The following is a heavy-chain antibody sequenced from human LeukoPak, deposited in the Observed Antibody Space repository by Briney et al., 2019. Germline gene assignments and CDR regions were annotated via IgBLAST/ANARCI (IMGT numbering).Heavy chain of an antibody. J-gene: IGHJ4*02. CDR2: ISYDGSNK. Sequence: GGSLRLSCAASGFTFSSYAMHWVRQAPGKGLEWVAVISYDGSNKYYADSVKDRFTISRDNSKNTLYLQMNSLRAEDTAVYYCARDIPYYYDSSGYHFDYWGQGTLVTVSS. CDR3: ARDIPYYYDSSGYHFDY. CDR1: GFTFSSYA. V-gene: IGHV3-30-3*01. D-gene: IGHD3-22*01.